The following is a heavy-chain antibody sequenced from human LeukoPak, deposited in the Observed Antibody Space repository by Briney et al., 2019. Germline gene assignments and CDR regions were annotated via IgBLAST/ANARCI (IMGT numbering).Heavy chain of an antibody. CDR3: AKDCTDWTPYYFDY. J-gene: IGHJ4*02. V-gene: IGHV3-23*01. CDR2: ISGSGGST. Sequence: AGGSLRLSCAASGFTFSSYAMSWVRQAPGKGLEWGSAISGSGGSTYYADSVKGRFTISRDNSKNTLYLQMNSLRAEDTAVYYCAKDCTDWTPYYFDYWGQGTLVTVSS. CDR1: GFTFSSYA. D-gene: IGHD2-8*02.